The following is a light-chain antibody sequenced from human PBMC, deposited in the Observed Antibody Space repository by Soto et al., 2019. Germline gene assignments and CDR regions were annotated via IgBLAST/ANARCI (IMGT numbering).Light chain of an antibody. CDR3: SSYTSSSTQA. V-gene: IGLV2-14*01. CDR2: DVS. Sequence: QSALTQPASVSGSPGQSITISCTGTSSDVGGYNYVSWYQQHPGKAPKLMIYDVSNRPSGVSNRFSGSKSGSTASLTISGLQAEDEADYYCSSYTSSSTQAFGGGTQLTVL. J-gene: IGLJ2*01. CDR1: SSDVGGYNY.